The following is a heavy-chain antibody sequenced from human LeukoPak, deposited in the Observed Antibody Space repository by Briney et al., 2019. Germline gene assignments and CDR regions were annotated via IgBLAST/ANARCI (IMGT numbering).Heavy chain of an antibody. D-gene: IGHD5-24*01. CDR2: INPSGGGT. V-gene: IGHV1-46*01. CDR3: ASGYKTVSVFDL. CDR1: GYTFTTYY. Sequence: ASVKVSCKASGYTFTTYYMHWVRQAPGQGLVWMGLINPSGGGTRYAQKFQGRVTMTRDTSTSTVYMELSSLRSEDTAVYYCASGYKTVSVFDLWGQGTLVTVSS. J-gene: IGHJ4*02.